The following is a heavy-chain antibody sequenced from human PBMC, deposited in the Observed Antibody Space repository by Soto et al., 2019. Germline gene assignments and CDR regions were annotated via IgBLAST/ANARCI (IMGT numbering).Heavy chain of an antibody. D-gene: IGHD3-3*01. CDR2: IFYTGST. CDR1: GGSINSSDYY. CDR3: ARDRFLDLWGGSWFDP. V-gene: IGHV4-31*03. Sequence: QVQLQESGPGLVKPSQTLSLTCTVSGGSINSSDYYWTWIRQHPEKGLEWIGYIFYTGSTYYNPSPRSRATISVDTSNNPFSLRLTSVTAADTAVYSCARDRFLDLWGGSWFDPWGQGTLVTVSS. J-gene: IGHJ5*02.